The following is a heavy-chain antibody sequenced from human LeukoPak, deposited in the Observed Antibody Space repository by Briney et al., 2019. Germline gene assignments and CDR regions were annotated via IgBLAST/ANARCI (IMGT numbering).Heavy chain of an antibody. V-gene: IGHV4-4*02. D-gene: IGHD2-2*01. J-gene: IGHJ2*01. CDR3: ARDRGYCSSTSCYSGYFDL. CDR2: IYHSGST. CDR1: GGSISSSNW. Sequence: SGTLSLTCAVSGGSISSSNWWSWVRQPPGKGLEWMGEIYHSGSTNYNPSLKSRVTISVDKSKNQFSLKLSSVTAADTAVYYCARDRGYCSSTSCYSGYFDLWGRGTLVTVSS.